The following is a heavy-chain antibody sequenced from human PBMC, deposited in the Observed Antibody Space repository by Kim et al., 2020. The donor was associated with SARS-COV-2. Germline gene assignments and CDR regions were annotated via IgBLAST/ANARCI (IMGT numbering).Heavy chain of an antibody. D-gene: IGHD5-18*01. J-gene: IGHJ4*02. Sequence: PSIQGQITISADKSISTAYLQWSSLKASDTAMYYCARHTAMTKLRGFDYWGQGTLVTVSS. CDR3: ARHTAMTKLRGFDY. V-gene: IGHV5-51*01.